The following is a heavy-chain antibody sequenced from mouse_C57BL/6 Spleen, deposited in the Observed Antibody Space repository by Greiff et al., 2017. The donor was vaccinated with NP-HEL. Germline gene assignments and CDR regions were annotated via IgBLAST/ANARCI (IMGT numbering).Heavy chain of an antibody. CDR2: ISSGGSYT. D-gene: IGHD3-2*02. CDR3: ARQASGYRDYFDY. V-gene: IGHV5-6*02. Sequence: EVKLLESGGDLVKPGGSLKLSCAASGFTFSSYGMSWVRQTPDKRLEWVATISSGGSYTYYPDSVKGRFTISRDNAKNTLYLQMSSLKSEDTAMYYCARQASGYRDYFDYWGQGTTLTVSS. J-gene: IGHJ2*01. CDR1: GFTFSSYG.